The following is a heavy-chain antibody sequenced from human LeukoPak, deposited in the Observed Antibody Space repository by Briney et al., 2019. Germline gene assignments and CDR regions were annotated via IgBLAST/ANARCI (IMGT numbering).Heavy chain of an antibody. J-gene: IGHJ6*02. V-gene: IGHV4-39*07. CDR3: ARDQTRDIVVVPAAPYYYYGMDV. CDR2: IYYSGST. Sequence: PSETLSLTCTVSGGSISSSSYYWGWIRQPPGKGLEWIGSIYYSGSTYYNPSLKSRVTISVDTSKNQFSLKLSSVTAADTAVYYCARDQTRDIVVVPAAPYYYYGMDVWGQGTTVTVSS. CDR1: GGSISSSSYY. D-gene: IGHD2-2*01.